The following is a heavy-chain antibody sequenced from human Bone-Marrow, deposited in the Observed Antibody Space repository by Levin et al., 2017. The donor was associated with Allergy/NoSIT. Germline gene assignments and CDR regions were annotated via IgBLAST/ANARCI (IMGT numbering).Heavy chain of an antibody. CDR1: GGTFSSYA. CDR3: ARDLYYGSGSYYEN. D-gene: IGHD3-10*01. J-gene: IGHJ4*02. V-gene: IGHV1-69*01. CDR2: IIPIFGTA. Sequence: KISCKASGGTFSSYAISWVRQAPGQGLEWMGGIIPIFGTANYAQKFQGRVTITADESTSTAYMELSSLRSEDTAVYYCARDLYYGSGSYYENWGQGTLATVSS.